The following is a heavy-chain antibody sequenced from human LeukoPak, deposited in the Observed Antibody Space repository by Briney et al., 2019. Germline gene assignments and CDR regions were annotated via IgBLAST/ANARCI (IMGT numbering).Heavy chain of an antibody. V-gene: IGHV1-2*02. CDR2: INPNSGGT. D-gene: IGHD5-12*01. J-gene: IGHJ4*02. Sequence: ASVKVSCKASGYTFTGYYMHWVRQAPGQGLEWMGWINPNSGGTNYAQKFQGRVTMTTDTSTSTAYMELRSLRSDDTAVYFCARDGNIVATITDYWGQGTLVTVSS. CDR3: ARDGNIVATITDY. CDR1: GYTFTGYY.